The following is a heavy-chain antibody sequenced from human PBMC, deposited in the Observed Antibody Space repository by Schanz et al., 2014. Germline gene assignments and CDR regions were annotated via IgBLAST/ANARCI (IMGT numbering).Heavy chain of an antibody. D-gene: IGHD3-16*01. CDR3: AKALKPYIASRNGLDV. V-gene: IGHV3-30*02. CDR2: IRYDASNE. CDR1: RFAFSNCG. Sequence: QAQLVESGGGVVQPGGSLRLSCAASRFAFSNCGMHWVRQAPGKGLEWVAFIRYDASNEYYADSVKGRFTISRDNFKNTLYLQMNSLRPDDTAVYYCAKALKPYIASRNGLDVWGHGTTVTVSS. J-gene: IGHJ6*02.